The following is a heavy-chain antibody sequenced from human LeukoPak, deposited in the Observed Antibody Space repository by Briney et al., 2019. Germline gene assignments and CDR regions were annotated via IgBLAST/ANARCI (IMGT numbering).Heavy chain of an antibody. CDR3: ARGVGATTLSWFDP. Sequence: GESLRLSCAASGFTFSSYSMNWVRQAPGKGLEWVSSISSSSSYIYYADSVKGRFTISRDNAKNSLYLQMNSLRAEDTAVYYCARGVGATTLSWFDPWGQGTLVTVSS. J-gene: IGHJ5*02. CDR1: GFTFSSYS. V-gene: IGHV3-21*01. D-gene: IGHD1-26*01. CDR2: ISSSSSYI.